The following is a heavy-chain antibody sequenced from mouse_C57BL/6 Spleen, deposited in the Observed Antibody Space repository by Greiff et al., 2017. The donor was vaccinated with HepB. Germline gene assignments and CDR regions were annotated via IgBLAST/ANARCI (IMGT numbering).Heavy chain of an antibody. D-gene: IGHD6-1*01. CDR1: GFTFSSYA. Sequence: EVKLQESGEGLVKPGGSLKLSCAASGFTFSSYAMSWVRQTPEKRLEWVAYISSGGDYIYYADTVKGRFTISRDNARNTLYLQMSSLKSEDTAMYYCTRASYDYAMDYWGQGTSVTVSS. CDR2: ISSGGDYI. CDR3: TRASYDYAMDY. V-gene: IGHV5-9-1*02. J-gene: IGHJ4*01.